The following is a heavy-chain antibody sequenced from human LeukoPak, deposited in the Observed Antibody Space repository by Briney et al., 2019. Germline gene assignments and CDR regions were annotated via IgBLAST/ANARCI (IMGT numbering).Heavy chain of an antibody. V-gene: IGHV5-51*01. CDR1: GYSFTYYW. CDR3: ARGGLLDYDYVWGSYTAFDI. D-gene: IGHD3-16*01. Sequence: GESLKISCKGSGYSFTYYWIGWVRQMPGKGLEWMGIIYPGDSDTRYRPSFQGQVTISVDKSISTAYLQWSSLKASDTAMYYCARGGLLDYDYVWGSYTAFDIWGQGTMVTVSS. CDR2: IYPGDSDT. J-gene: IGHJ3*02.